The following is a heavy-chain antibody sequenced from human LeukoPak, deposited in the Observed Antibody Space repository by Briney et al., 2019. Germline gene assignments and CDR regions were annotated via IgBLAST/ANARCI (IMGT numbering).Heavy chain of an antibody. CDR3: ARDSSSNLRYCSSTSCYTWFDP. Sequence: WASVKVSCXASGYTFTGYYMHWVRQAPGQGLEWMGRINPNSGGTNYAQKFQGRVTMTRDTSISTAYMELSRLRSDDTAVYYCARDSSSNLRYCSSTSCYTWFDPWGQGTLVTVSS. J-gene: IGHJ5*02. V-gene: IGHV1-2*06. CDR1: GYTFTGYY. D-gene: IGHD2-2*02. CDR2: INPNSGGT.